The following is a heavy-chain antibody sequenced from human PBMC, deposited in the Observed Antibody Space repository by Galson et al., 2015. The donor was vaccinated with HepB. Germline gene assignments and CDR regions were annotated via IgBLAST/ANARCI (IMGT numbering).Heavy chain of an antibody. Sequence: SVKVSCKASGYTFTSYGISWVRQAPGQGLEWMGWISAYNGNTNYAQKLQGRVTMTTDTPTSTAYMELRSLRSDDTAVYYCARDRYYYGSGSYYGRGPLYYYYGMDVWGQGTTVTVSS. J-gene: IGHJ6*02. CDR3: ARDRYYYGSGSYYGRGPLYYYYGMDV. CDR2: ISAYNGNT. V-gene: IGHV1-18*04. CDR1: GYTFTSYG. D-gene: IGHD3-10*01.